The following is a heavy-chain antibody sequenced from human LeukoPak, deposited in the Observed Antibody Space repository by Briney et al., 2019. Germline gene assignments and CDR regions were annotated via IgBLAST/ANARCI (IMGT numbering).Heavy chain of an antibody. Sequence: SETLYLTCTVSGGSISSYYWSWIRQPPGKGLEWIGYIYYSGSTNYNPSLKSRVTISVDTSKNQFSLKLSSVTAADTAVYYCARGVVGATFFDYWGQGTLVTVSS. CDR3: ARGVVGATFFDY. CDR2: IYYSGST. J-gene: IGHJ4*02. D-gene: IGHD1-26*01. V-gene: IGHV4-59*01. CDR1: GGSISSYY.